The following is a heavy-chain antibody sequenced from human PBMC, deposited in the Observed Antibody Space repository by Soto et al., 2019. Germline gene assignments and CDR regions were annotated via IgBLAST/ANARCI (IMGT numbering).Heavy chain of an antibody. CDR1: GGSVSSGGYF. Sequence: PSETLSLTCTVSGGSVSSGGYFWSWIRQPPGKGLEWIGYISYSGSTKYNPSLESRVTISVDTSNKNFSLKLASVTAADTAVYYCARAPYSSGWPDSWGQATLVTVSS. D-gene: IGHD6-19*01. CDR3: ARAPYSSGWPDS. CDR2: ISYSGST. V-gene: IGHV4-61*03. J-gene: IGHJ4*02.